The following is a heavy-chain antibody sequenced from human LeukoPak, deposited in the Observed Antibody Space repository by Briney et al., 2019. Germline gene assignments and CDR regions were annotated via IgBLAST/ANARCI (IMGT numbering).Heavy chain of an antibody. CDR3: ARTQLLWFGELLLGDAFDI. D-gene: IGHD3-10*01. V-gene: IGHV1-69*04. CDR1: VGTFSSYA. J-gene: IGHJ3*02. CDR2: IIPILGIA. Sequence: SVKVSCKASVGTFSSYAISWVRQAPGQGLEWMGRIIPILGIANYAQKFQGRVTITADKSTSTAYMELSSLRSEDTAVYYCARTQLLWFGELLLGDAFDIWGQGTMVTVSS.